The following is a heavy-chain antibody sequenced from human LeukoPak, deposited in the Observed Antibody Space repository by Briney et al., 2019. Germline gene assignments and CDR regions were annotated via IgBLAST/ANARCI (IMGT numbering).Heavy chain of an antibody. CDR2: VKRDGSEE. CDR1: GFTFSNCW. J-gene: IGHJ4*02. V-gene: IGHV3-7*01. CDR3: ARGPLGYCSVTSCQFDY. D-gene: IGHD2-2*01. Sequence: GGSLRLSCAASGFTFSNCWMSWVRQAPGKGLEWVANVKRDGSEEYYVDSVKGRFTISRVNAENSLFLQMNSLRVEDTAVYYCARGPLGYCSVTSCQFDYWGQGTLVTVSS.